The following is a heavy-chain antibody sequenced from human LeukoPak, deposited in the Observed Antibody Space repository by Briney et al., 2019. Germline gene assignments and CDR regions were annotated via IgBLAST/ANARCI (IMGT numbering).Heavy chain of an antibody. CDR2: ISYDGNIK. CDR3: AGGPTFHP. J-gene: IGHJ5*02. Sequence: GGSLRLSCAASGFTFSSYGMHWVRQAPGKGLEWVAVISYDGNIKYYADSVKGRFTISRDNSKNTLYLQMNSLRAGDTAVYSFAGGPTFHPWGQGTLVTVSS. CDR1: GFTFSSYG. V-gene: IGHV3-30*03.